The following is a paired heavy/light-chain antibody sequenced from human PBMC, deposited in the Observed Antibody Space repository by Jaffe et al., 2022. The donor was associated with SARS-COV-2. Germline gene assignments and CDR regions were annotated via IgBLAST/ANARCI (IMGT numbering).Heavy chain of an antibody. CDR2: IIPLFGTA. D-gene: IGHD4-17*01. V-gene: IGHV1-69*01. J-gene: IGHJ6*03. CDR3: ARDDPEYDGGEDYSYDCYMAV. Sequence: QVQLVQSGAEVKKPGSSVKVSCKASGGSFNTSIINWVRQAPGQGLEWMGGIIPLFGTANYAQKFQGRVTITADESTTTAYMELTSLKSEDTAVYFCARDDPEYDGGEDYSYDCYMAVWGKGTTVTVSS. CDR1: GGSFNTSI.
Light chain of an antibody. CDR2: DTS. Sequence: EIVLTQSPATLSLSPGDRATLSCRASQSVGSYLAWYQQKPGQAPRLLIYDTSNRATGIPARFSGSGSGTDFTLTISSLEPEDFAVYYCQQRANWPPFTFGGGTKVEIK. CDR3: QQRANWPPFT. CDR1: QSVGSY. J-gene: IGKJ4*01. V-gene: IGKV3-11*01.